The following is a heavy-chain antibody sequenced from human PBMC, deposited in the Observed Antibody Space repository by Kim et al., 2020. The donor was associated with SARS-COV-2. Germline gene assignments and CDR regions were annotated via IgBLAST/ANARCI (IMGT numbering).Heavy chain of an antibody. J-gene: IGHJ4*02. CDR2: ISSSSSYI. V-gene: IGHV3-21*01. Sequence: GGSLRLSCAASGFTFSSYSMNWVRQAPGKGLEWVSSISSSSSYIYYADSVKGRFTISRDNAKNSLYLQMNSLRAEDTAVYYCARTVLINYDFWSGYYNDPGYWGQGTLVTVCS. D-gene: IGHD3-3*01. CDR1: GFTFSSYS. CDR3: ARTVLINYDFWSGYYNDPGY.